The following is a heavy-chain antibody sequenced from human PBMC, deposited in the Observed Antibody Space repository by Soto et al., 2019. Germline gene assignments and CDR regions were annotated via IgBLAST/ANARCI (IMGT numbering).Heavy chain of an antibody. V-gene: IGHV3-23*01. CDR3: AKVTYYDFWSGYSRATTYGMVA. CDR1: GFTFSDSY. J-gene: IGHJ6*02. CDR2: ISGSGGST. D-gene: IGHD3-3*01. Sequence: QTGGSLRLSCAASGFTFSDSYMGWIRQAPGKGLEWVSAISGSGGSTYYADSVKGRFTISRDNSKNTLYLQMNSLRAEDTAVYYCAKVTYYDFWSGYSRATTYGMVAWGQGTTVTVPS.